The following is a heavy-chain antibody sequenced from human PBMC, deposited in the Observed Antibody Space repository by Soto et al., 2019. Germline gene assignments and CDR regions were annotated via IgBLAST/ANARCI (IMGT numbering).Heavy chain of an antibody. CDR1: GFTVRSYA. J-gene: IGHJ4*02. D-gene: IGHD3-10*01. Sequence: GGSLRLSCAASGFTVRSYAMSWVRQAPGKGLEWVSAISGSGGSTYYADSVKGRFTISRDNSKNTPYVQMNSLRAEYTAVYYCAKDLEGVAWFWDDRLDYWGQGTLVTVSS. V-gene: IGHV3-23*01. CDR2: ISGSGGST. CDR3: AKDLEGVAWFWDDRLDY.